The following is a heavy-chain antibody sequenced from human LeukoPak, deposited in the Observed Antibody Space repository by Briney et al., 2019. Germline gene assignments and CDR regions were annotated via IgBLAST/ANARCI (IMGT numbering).Heavy chain of an antibody. CDR3: ARKTGYSSGWYEWFDP. Sequence: GGSLRLSCAASGFTVSSYEMNWIRQAPGKGLEWVSYISSSGSTIYYADSVKGRFTISRDNAKNSLYLQMNSLRAEDTAVYYCARKTGYSSGWYEWFDPWGQGTLVTVSS. J-gene: IGHJ5*02. CDR1: GFTVSSYE. V-gene: IGHV3-48*03. D-gene: IGHD6-19*01. CDR2: ISSSGSTI.